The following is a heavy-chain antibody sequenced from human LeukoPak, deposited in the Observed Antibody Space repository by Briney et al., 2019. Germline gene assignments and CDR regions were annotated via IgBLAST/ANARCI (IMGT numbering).Heavy chain of an antibody. CDR1: GFTFSSYG. J-gene: IGHJ4*02. V-gene: IGHV3-23*01. D-gene: IGHD6-19*01. CDR3: ARTSYSSGWSPFDY. CDR2: ISGRSGST. Sequence: GGSLRLSCAASGFTFSSYGMSWVRQAPGKGLEWVSAISGRSGSTYYADSVKGRFTISRDNSKNTLYLQMNSLRAEDTAVFYCARTSYSSGWSPFDYWGQGTLVSVSS.